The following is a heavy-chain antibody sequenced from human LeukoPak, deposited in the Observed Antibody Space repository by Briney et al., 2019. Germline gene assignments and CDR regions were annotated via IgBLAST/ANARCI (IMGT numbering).Heavy chain of an antibody. V-gene: IGHV3-23*01. CDR3: ARDFDSSNWYDGFDI. CDR2: ISDSGGSI. J-gene: IGHJ3*02. D-gene: IGHD6-13*01. Sequence: GGSLRLSCAASGLTFSNYAMSWVRQAPGKGLEWVSTISDSGGSIYYADSVKGRFTISRDNSKNTLSLQMNSLRAGDTAVYYCARDFDSSNWYDGFDIWGQGTKVTVSS. CDR1: GLTFSNYA.